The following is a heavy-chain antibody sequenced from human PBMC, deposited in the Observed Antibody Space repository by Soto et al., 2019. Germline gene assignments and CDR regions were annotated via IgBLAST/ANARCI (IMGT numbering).Heavy chain of an antibody. V-gene: IGHV4-30-4*01. Sequence: PSETLSLTCTVSGGSISSGDYYWSWIRQPPGKGLEWIGYIYYSGSTYYNPSLKSRVTISVDTSKNQFSLKLSSVTAADTAVYYCARGHDYVRLDPWGQGTLVTVSS. CDR2: IYYSGST. D-gene: IGHD3-10*02. J-gene: IGHJ5*02. CDR1: GGSISSGDYY. CDR3: ARGHDYVRLDP.